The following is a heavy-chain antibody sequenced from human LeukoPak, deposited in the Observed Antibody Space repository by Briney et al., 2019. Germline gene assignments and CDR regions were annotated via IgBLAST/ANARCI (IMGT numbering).Heavy chain of an antibody. Sequence: GGSLRLSCAASGFTFSNYAMSWVRQAPGKGLEWVSGISASGGSYYADSVKGRFTVSRDISKNTLYLQMYSLRAEDTAVYFCAREPRDCTGGTCQSAGGYYFYYWSQGTLVTVSS. D-gene: IGHD2-15*01. CDR2: ISASGGS. J-gene: IGHJ4*02. CDR1: GFTFSNYA. CDR3: AREPRDCTGGTCQSAGGYYFYY. V-gene: IGHV3-23*01.